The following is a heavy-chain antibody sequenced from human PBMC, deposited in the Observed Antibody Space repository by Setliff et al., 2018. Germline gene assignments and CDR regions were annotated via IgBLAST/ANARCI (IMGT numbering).Heavy chain of an antibody. D-gene: IGHD3-10*01. J-gene: IGHJ6*03. CDR2: INHSGSA. Sequence: SETLSLTCAVYGGSFSGHHWCWIRQPPWKGLEWIGEINHSGSANYNPSLKSRVTISLDTSKNQFSLKLSSVTAADTAVYYCARHKSNGSGSYPSLYMDVWGKGIMVTVSS. V-gene: IGHV4-34*01. CDR1: GGSFSGHH. CDR3: ARHKSNGSGSYPSLYMDV.